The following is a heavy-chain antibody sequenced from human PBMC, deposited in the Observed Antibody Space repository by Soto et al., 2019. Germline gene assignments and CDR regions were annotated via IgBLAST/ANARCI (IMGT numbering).Heavy chain of an antibody. V-gene: IGHV4-59*01. Sequence: QVQLQESGPGLVKPSETLSLTCTVSGGSISSYYWSWIRQPPGKGLEWIGYIYYSGSTNYNPSLTSRVTISVDTSQNQFSLKLSSVTAADTAVYYCARATAMVTERYYYYHMDVWGKGTTGTVSS. CDR3: ARATAMVTERYYYYHMDV. D-gene: IGHD5-18*01. CDR2: IYYSGST. J-gene: IGHJ6*03. CDR1: GGSISSYY.